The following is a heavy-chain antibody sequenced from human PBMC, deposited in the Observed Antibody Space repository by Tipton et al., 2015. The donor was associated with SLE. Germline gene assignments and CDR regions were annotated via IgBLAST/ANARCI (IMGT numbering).Heavy chain of an antibody. CDR3: AKDIVPTVTGGEAFDI. CDR1: GFTFRTYA. Sequence: GSLRLSCAASGFTFRTYAMSWVRQAPGKGLEWVSAISGSGGSTYYADSVKGRFTISRDNSKNTLYLQMNSLRAEDTAVYYCAKDIVPTVTGGEAFDIWGQGTMVTVSS. J-gene: IGHJ3*02. V-gene: IGHV3-23*01. D-gene: IGHD4-11*01. CDR2: ISGSGGST.